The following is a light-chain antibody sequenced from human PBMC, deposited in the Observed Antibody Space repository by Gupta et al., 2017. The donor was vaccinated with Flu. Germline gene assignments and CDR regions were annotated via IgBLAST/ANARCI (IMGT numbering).Light chain of an antibody. Sequence: GQMARITCSGEALPKKYVYWYQQKPGQGPVLVIYKDIERPSGIPERFSGSSSGTRVTLSISGVQAEDEADYYCLSADSSGGYLVFGGGTQLTVL. CDR3: LSADSSGGYLV. CDR1: ALPKKY. CDR2: KDI. V-gene: IGLV3-16*01. J-gene: IGLJ2*01.